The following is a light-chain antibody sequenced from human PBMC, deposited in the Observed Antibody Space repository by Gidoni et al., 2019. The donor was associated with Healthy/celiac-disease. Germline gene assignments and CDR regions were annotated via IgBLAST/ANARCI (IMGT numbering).Light chain of an antibody. CDR1: QSVSSSY. J-gene: IGKJ4*01. CDR3: QQYGSS. CDR2: GAS. Sequence: EIVLTQSPGTLSLSPGERATLSCRASQSVSSSYLAWYQQKPGQAPWLLIYGASSRATGIPDRFSGSGSGTDFTLTISRLEPEDFAVYYCQQYGSSFGGGTKVEIK. V-gene: IGKV3-20*01.